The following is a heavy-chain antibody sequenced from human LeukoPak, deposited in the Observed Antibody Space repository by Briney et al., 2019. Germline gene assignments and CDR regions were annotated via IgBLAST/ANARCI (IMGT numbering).Heavy chain of an antibody. V-gene: IGHV4-59*08. CDR2: IYYSGST. D-gene: IGHD1-14*01. CDR3: ARHRGSNLNRSFDF. J-gene: IGHJ4*02. CDR1: GGSIIGYY. Sequence: SDTLSLTCTVSGGSIIGYYWSWIRQPPGKGLEWIASIYYSGSTNYNPSLESRVTVSLDTSKNQFSLKLSSVTAADTAVYYCARHRGSNLNRSFDFWGQGTLVTVSS.